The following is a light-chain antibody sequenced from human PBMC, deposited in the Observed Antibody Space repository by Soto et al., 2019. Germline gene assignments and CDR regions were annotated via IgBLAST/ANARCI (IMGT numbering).Light chain of an antibody. CDR2: GNT. CDR1: SSNIGAGFD. CDR3: QSYDRSLTGGV. Sequence: QSVLTQPPSVSGAPGQRVTISCTGSSSNIGAGFDVHWYQHLPGTAPKLLIFGNTNRPSGVPDRFSASKSGTSASLAITGLQAEDEADYYCQSYDRSLTGGVFGGGTKLTVL. V-gene: IGLV1-40*01. J-gene: IGLJ3*02.